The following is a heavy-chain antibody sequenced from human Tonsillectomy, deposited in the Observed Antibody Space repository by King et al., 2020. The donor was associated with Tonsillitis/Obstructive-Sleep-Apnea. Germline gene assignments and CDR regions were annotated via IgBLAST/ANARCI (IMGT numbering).Heavy chain of an antibody. J-gene: IGHJ6*03. D-gene: IGHD6-25*01. CDR1: GFTVSSNY. V-gene: IGHV3-53*01. Sequence: VQLVESGGGLIQPGGSLRLSCAASGFTVSSNYMSWVRQAPGKGLEWVSVIYSGGSTYYADSVKGRFTISRDNSKNTLYLQMNSLRAEDTAVYYFARGYGSVYYYYMDVWGKGTTVTVSS. CDR3: ARGYGSVYYYYMDV. CDR2: IYSGGST.